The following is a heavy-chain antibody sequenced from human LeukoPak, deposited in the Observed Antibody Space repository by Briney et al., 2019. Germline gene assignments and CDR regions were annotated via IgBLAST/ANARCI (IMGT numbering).Heavy chain of an antibody. CDR2: INHSGST. D-gene: IGHD3-16*01. CDR3: ARMGFYYGMDV. CDR1: GGSFSGYY. V-gene: IGHV4-34*01. Sequence: SSETLSLTCAVYGGSFSGYYWSWIRQPPGKGLEWIGEINHSGSTNYNPSLKSRVTISVDRSKNQFSLKLSSVTAADTAVYYCARMGFYYGMDVWGQGTTVTVSS. J-gene: IGHJ6*02.